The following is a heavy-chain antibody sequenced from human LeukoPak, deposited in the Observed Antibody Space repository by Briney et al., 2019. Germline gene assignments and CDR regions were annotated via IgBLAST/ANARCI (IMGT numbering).Heavy chain of an antibody. J-gene: IGHJ6*03. CDR3: ARDRGYYDSSGQAYYYYMDV. D-gene: IGHD3-22*01. CDR2: IYTSGTA. Sequence: NTSETLSLTCTVSGGSISNYYWSWIRQPAGKGLECIGRIYTSGTADYNPSLKSRVTMPVDTSKNQFSLRLSSVTAADTVVYYCARDRGYYDSSGQAYYYYMDVWGKGTTVTVSS. CDR1: GGSISNYY. V-gene: IGHV4-4*07.